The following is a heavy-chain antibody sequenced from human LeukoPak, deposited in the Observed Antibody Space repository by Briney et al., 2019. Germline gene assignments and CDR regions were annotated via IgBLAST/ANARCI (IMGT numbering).Heavy chain of an antibody. V-gene: IGHV3-20*04. D-gene: IGHD3-22*01. Sequence: GGSLRLSGAASGFIFDDYGMTWVRQAPGKGLEWVSGITWNGGYTGYADSVKGRFTISRDNAKNSLYLQMNSLRAEDTALYYCAGTYYYDSSGFYPEFFQHWGQGTLVIISS. CDR3: AGTYYYDSSGFYPEFFQH. CDR2: ITWNGGYT. J-gene: IGHJ1*01. CDR1: GFIFDDYG.